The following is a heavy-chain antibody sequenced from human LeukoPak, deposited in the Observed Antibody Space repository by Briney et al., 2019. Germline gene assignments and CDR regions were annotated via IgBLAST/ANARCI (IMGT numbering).Heavy chain of an antibody. CDR3: ARERKLRCFDY. J-gene: IGHJ4*02. V-gene: IGHV3-74*01. D-gene: IGHD1-7*01. CDR1: GFAFSSYW. CDR2: INSDGSST. Sequence: GGSLRLSCAASGFAFSSYWMHWVRQAPGKGLVWVSRINSDGSSTSYADSVKGRFTISRDNAKNTLYLQMNSLRAEDTAVYYCARERKLRCFDYWGQGTLVTVSS.